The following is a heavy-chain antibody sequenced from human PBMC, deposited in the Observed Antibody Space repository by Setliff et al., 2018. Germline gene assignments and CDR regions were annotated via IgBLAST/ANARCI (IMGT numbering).Heavy chain of an antibody. CDR1: GYTFTDFY. J-gene: IGHJ4*02. CDR3: ARAHEASGWRYFDY. Sequence: SVKVSCKVSGYTFTDFYIHWVRQAPGQGLEWMGRIIPILGIANYAQKFQGRVTITADKSTSTAYMELSSLRSEDTAVYYCARAHEASGWRYFDYWGQGTLVTVSS. D-gene: IGHD6-19*01. CDR2: IIPILGIA. V-gene: IGHV1-69*04.